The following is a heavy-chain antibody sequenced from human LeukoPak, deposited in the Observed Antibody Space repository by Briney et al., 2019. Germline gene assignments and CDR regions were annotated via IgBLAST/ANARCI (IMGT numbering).Heavy chain of an antibody. CDR3: AREVVEDAFDI. CDR1: GFTFGSYW. D-gene: IGHD2-15*01. CDR2: INSDGSST. Sequence: GGSLRLXCAASGFTFGSYWMHWVRQAPGKGLVWVSRINSDGSSTSYADSVKGRFTISRDNAKNTLYLQMNSLRAEDTAVYYCAREVVEDAFDIWGQRTMVTVSS. J-gene: IGHJ3*02. V-gene: IGHV3-74*01.